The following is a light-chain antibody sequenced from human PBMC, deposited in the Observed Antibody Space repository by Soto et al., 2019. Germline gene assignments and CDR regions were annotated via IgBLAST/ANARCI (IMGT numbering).Light chain of an antibody. CDR2: GAS. J-gene: IGKJ1*01. V-gene: IGKV3-20*01. CDR3: QQYGSSLGKT. Sequence: ELVLTQSPGTLSLSPGERATLSCRAIQSVSSSYLAWYQQKPGQAPRLLIYGASSRATGIPDRFSGSGSGTDFTLTISRLEPEDFAVYYCQQYGSSLGKTFGQGTKVEIK. CDR1: QSVSSSY.